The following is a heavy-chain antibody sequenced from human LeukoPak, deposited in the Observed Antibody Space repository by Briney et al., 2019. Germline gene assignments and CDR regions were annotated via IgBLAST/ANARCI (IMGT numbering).Heavy chain of an antibody. V-gene: IGHV3-73*01. CDR1: GFTFSASA. J-gene: IGHJ4*02. D-gene: IGHD6-6*01. Sequence: GGSLRLSCAASGFTFSASAVHWVRQASGKGLEWIGRIRSKANNYATAYAGSLKGRFTVSRDDSKNTAYLQMNSLRTEDSAVYFCARDSSSEGPLDYWGQGTLVAVSS. CDR3: ARDSSSEGPLDY. CDR2: IRSKANNYAT.